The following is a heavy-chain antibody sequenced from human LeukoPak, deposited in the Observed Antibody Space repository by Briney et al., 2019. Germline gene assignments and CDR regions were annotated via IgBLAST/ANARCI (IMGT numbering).Heavy chain of an antibody. CDR3: ANGYGDYELY. J-gene: IGHJ4*02. V-gene: IGHV3-23*01. CDR1: GFTFSSYA. Sequence: PGGSLRLSCAASGFTFSSYAMSWVRQAPGKGLEWVSAISGSGGSTYYADSAKGRFTISRDNSKNTLYLQMNSLRAEDTAVYYCANGYGDYELYWGQGTLVTVSS. CDR2: ISGSGGST. D-gene: IGHD4-17*01.